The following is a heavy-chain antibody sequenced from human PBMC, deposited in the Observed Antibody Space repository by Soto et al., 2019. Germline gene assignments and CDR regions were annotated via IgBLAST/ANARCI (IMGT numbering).Heavy chain of an antibody. D-gene: IGHD3-10*01. CDR1: GGSISSSSYY. V-gene: IGHV4-39*01. CDR2: IYYSGST. Sequence: QLQLQESGPGLVKPSETLSLTCTVSGGSISSSSYYWGWIRQPPGKGLEWIGSIYYSGSTYYNPSLKSRVTISLDTSTNQFSLKLSSVTAADAAVYYCASQPGFGYRLLGWFDPWGQGTLVTVSS. CDR3: ASQPGFGYRLLGWFDP. J-gene: IGHJ5*02.